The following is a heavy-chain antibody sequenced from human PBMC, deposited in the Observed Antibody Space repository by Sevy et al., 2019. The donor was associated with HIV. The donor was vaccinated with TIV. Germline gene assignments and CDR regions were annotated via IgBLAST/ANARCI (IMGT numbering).Heavy chain of an antibody. Sequence: GGSLRLSCAASGFIFSSYSMNWVRQAPGMGLEWISYISDSSSPRYYADSVKGRFTISRDNAKNSLYLQMNSLTAEDTAVYYCARGLGALPGYYYAMDVWGQGTTVTVSS. CDR1: GFIFSSYS. CDR2: ISDSSSPR. CDR3: ARGLGALPGYYYAMDV. D-gene: IGHD6-6*01. V-gene: IGHV3-48*01. J-gene: IGHJ6*02.